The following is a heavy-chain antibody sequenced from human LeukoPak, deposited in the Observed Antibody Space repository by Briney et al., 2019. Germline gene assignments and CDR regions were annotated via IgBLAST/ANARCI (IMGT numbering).Heavy chain of an antibody. CDR1: GLTFSNVW. CDR3: ASFCDSDN. V-gene: IGHV3-74*01. CDR2: INSAGSST. Sequence: PGGSLRLSCAVSGLTFSNVWMHWVRQAPGQGLVWVSRINSAGSSTVYADPVKGRFTISRDNAKNMLYLQMNSLRADDTAVYYCASFCDSDNWGQGTMVTVSS. D-gene: IGHD2-21*01. J-gene: IGHJ3*02.